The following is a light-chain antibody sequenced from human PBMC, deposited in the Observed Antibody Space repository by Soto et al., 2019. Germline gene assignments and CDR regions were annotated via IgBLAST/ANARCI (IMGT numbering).Light chain of an antibody. CDR2: GAS. CDR1: HSLLHSNGYNY. V-gene: IGKV2-28*01. Sequence: DIVVTQSPLSLPVTPGEPASISCRSSHSLLHSNGYNYLEWYLQKPGQAPRLLIYGASIRATGVPATFSGSGSGTEFTLSISSLQSEHLGVYYCQQDSSWPLTFGGGTKVDNK. CDR3: QQDSSWPLT. J-gene: IGKJ4*01.